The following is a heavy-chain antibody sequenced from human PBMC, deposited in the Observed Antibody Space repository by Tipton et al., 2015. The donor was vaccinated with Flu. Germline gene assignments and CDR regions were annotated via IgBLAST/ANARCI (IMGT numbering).Heavy chain of an antibody. D-gene: IGHD3-9*01. J-gene: IGHJ3*02. V-gene: IGHV4-34*01. Sequence: TLSLTCAVYGGSFSGHYWSWIRQPPGKGLEWIGEINHSGSTNYNPSLKSRVTISVDTSKNQFSLKLSSVTAADTAVYYCARGGLTVRDAFDIWGQGTMVTVSS. CDR3: ARGGLTVRDAFDI. CDR2: INHSGST. CDR1: GGSFSGHY.